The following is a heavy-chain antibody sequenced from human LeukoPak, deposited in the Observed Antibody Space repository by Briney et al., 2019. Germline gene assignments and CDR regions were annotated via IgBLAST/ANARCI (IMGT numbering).Heavy chain of an antibody. CDR2: MSGGGSST. D-gene: IGHD2-21*02. V-gene: IGHV3-23*01. J-gene: IGHJ4*02. CDR1: GFTFSSYA. CDR3: EKGLVVTHPDF. Sequence: PGGPLTLPCAASGFTFSSYAMTWVRHPPGKGLEWVATMSGGGSSTYYAAPVRGLFTISRDNYKTTQYLQMSSLRAEDTVVYYCEKGLVVTHPDFWGQGTLVTVSS.